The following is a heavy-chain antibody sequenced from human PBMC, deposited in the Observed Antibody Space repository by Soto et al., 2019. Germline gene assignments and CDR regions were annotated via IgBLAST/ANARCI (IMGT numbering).Heavy chain of an antibody. V-gene: IGHV3-33*01. CDR2: IWYDGSNK. D-gene: IGHD6-19*01. J-gene: IGHJ4*02. CDR1: GFTFSSYG. Sequence: QVQLVESGGGVVQPGRSLRLSCAASGFTFSSYGMHWVRQAPGKGLEWVAVIWYDGSNKYYADSVKGRFTISRDNSKNTLYLQMNSLRAEDTAVYYCARDLAVAGFDYWGRGTLVTVSS. CDR3: ARDLAVAGFDY.